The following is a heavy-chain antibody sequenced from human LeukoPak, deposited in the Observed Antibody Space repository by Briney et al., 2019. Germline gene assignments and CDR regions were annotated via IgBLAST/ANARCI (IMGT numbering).Heavy chain of an antibody. Sequence: GGSLRLPCAASGFTFSSYSMNWVRQAPGKGLEWVSSISSSSSYIYYADSVKGRFTISRDNAKNSLYLQMNSPRAEDTAVYYCARGRDGYNYFDYWGQGTLVTVSS. J-gene: IGHJ4*02. CDR3: ARGRDGYNYFDY. CDR2: ISSSSSYI. D-gene: IGHD5-24*01. V-gene: IGHV3-21*01. CDR1: GFTFSSYS.